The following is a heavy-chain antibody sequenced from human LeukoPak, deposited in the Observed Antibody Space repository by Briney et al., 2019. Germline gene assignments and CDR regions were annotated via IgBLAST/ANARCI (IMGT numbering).Heavy chain of an antibody. V-gene: IGHV1-69*05. CDR1: GGTFSSYA. J-gene: IGHJ5*02. CDR3: AQCSSRRNNWFDP. D-gene: IGHD6-13*01. CDR2: IIPIFGTA. Sequence: SVKVSCKASGGTFSSYAISWVRQAPGQGLEWMGGIIPIFGTANYAQKFQGRVTITTDESTSTAYMELSSLRSEDTAVYYCAQCSSRRNNWFDPWGQGTLVTVSS.